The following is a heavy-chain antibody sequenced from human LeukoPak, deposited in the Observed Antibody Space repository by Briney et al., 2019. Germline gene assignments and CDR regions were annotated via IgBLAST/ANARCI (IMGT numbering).Heavy chain of an antibody. J-gene: IGHJ4*02. CDR1: GFTFSSYA. Sequence: GGSLRLSCAASGFTFSSYAMSWVRQAPGKGLEWVSAISGSGGSTYYADSVKGRFTISRDNSKNTLYLQMNSLRAEDTAVYYCAKDQRCSGGSCLIFPGFDYWGQGTLVTVSS. CDR2: ISGSGGST. D-gene: IGHD2-15*01. V-gene: IGHV3-23*01. CDR3: AKDQRCSGGSCLIFPGFDY.